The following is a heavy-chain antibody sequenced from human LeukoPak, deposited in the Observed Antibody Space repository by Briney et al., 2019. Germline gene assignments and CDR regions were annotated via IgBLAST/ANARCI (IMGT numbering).Heavy chain of an antibody. CDR1: GFTVTTNY. CDR3: ARRLEYSGSKGVFDY. D-gene: IGHD1-26*01. CDR2: IYSGGHT. Sequence: PGGSLRLSCAASGFTVTTNYMTWVRQAPGKGLEWVSIIYSGGHTDYADSVKGRFTISRDNSKNTLDLQMNSLRAEDTAVYYCARRLEYSGSKGVFDYWGQGTLVTVSS. J-gene: IGHJ4*02. V-gene: IGHV3-66*01.